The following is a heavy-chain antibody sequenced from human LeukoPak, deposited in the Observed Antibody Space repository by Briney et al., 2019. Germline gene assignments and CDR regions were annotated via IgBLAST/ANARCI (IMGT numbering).Heavy chain of an antibody. CDR2: ISSSSTI. CDR3: ARAYSSSSGRDAFDS. J-gene: IGHJ3*02. D-gene: IGHD6-6*01. V-gene: IGHV3-48*02. Sequence: VRQXPXXXXEWVSYISSSSTIYYADSVKGRFTISRDSAKTSLFLQMNSLRDEDTAVYYCARAYSSSSGRDAFDSWGLGTLVTVSS.